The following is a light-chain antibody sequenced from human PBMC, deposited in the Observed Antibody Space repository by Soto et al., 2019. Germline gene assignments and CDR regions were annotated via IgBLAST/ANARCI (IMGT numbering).Light chain of an antibody. V-gene: IGLV2-14*01. CDR3: SSYTSISTRV. J-gene: IGLJ3*02. CDR1: SSDVGSYNY. CDR2: EVS. Sequence: QSALTQPASVSGSHGQSITISCTGTSSDVGSYNYVSWYQQHPGKAPKLMIYEVSNRPSGVSNRFSGSKSGNTASLTISGLQAEDEANYYCSSYTSISTRVFGGGTQLTAL.